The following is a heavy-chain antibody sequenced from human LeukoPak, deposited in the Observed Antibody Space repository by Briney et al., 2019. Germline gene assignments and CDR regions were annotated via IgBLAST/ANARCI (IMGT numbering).Heavy chain of an antibody. CDR2: IYHSGST. V-gene: IGHV4-38-2*02. CDR1: GYSISSGYY. D-gene: IGHD3-10*01. CDR3: AKEGGGSSGPWTYYFDY. J-gene: IGHJ4*02. Sequence: SETLSLTCTVSGYSISSGYYWGWIRQPPGKGLEWIGSIYHSGSTYYNPSLKSRVTISVDTSKNQFSLKLSSVTAADTAVYYCAKEGGGSSGPWTYYFDYWGQGTLVTVSS.